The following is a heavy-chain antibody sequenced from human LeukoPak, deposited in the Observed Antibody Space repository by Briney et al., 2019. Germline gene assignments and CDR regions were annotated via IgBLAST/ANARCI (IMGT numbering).Heavy chain of an antibody. CDR2: INPSGGST. V-gene: IGHV1-46*03. D-gene: IGHD3-3*01. J-gene: IGHJ3*02. CDR3: ALKGFWGGRNAYDI. Sequence: ASVKVSCKGSGYTFTNYYMHWVRQAPGQGPEWMGVINPSGGSTSYPQKFQGRVTMTRDTSTSTVYMELSSLRSEDTAVYYCALKGFWGGRNAYDIWGQGTMVTVSS. CDR1: GYTFTNYY.